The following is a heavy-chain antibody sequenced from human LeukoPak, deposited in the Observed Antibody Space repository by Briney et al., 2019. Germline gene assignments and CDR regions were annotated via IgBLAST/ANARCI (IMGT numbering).Heavy chain of an antibody. D-gene: IGHD3-3*01. CDR2: INHSGST. Sequence: SETLSLTCTVSGGSISSSSYYWSWIRQPPGKGLEWIGEINHSGSTNYNPSLKSRVTISVDTSKNQFSLKLSSVTAADTAVYYCARKPYYDFWSGYYSYYYGMDVWGQGTTVTVSS. CDR1: GGSISSSSYY. J-gene: IGHJ6*02. CDR3: ARKPYYDFWSGYYSYYYGMDV. V-gene: IGHV4-39*07.